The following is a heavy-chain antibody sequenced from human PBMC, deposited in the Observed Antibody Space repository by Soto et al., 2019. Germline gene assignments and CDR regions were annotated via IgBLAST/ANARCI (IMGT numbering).Heavy chain of an antibody. CDR1: GFTFSSYW. V-gene: IGHV3-74*01. J-gene: IGHJ6*02. Sequence: AGSLRLSCAASGFTFSSYWMHLVRQAPGKGLVWVSRINSDGSTTSYADSVKGRFTISRDNAKNTLYLQMNSLRAEDTAVYYCARVVYGMDVWGQGTTVTVYS. CDR3: ARVVYGMDV. CDR2: INSDGSTT.